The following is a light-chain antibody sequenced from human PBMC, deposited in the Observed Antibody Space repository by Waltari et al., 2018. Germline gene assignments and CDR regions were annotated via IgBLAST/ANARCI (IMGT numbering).Light chain of an antibody. Sequence: DIVMTQSPDSLAVSLGERATINCKSSQSVLHIPNNKNYLTWYQQKQGQPPKLLISWASTRESGVPDRFSGSGSGTDFTLTISSLQAEDVAVYYCQQSYSIPYTFGQGTKLEIK. CDR1: QSVLHIPNNKNY. V-gene: IGKV4-1*01. CDR2: WAS. J-gene: IGKJ2*01. CDR3: QQSYSIPYT.